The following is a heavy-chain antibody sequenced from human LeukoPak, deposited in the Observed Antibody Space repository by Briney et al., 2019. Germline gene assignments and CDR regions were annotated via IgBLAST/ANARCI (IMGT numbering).Heavy chain of an antibody. CDR2: IYSSGST. J-gene: IGHJ4*02. CDR3: ARTDGALWGLLFDY. V-gene: IGHV4-59*01. D-gene: IGHD2-21*01. CDR1: GGSISSYY. Sequence: PSETLSLTCTASGGSISSYYWSWIRQPPGKGLEWIGYIYSSGSTNYNPSLKSRVTMSVDTSKNQFSLKVSSVTAADTAVYYCARTDGALWGLLFDYWGQGTLVTVSS.